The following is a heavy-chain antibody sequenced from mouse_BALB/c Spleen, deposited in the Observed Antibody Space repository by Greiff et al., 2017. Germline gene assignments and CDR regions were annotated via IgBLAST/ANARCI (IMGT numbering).Heavy chain of an antibody. CDR1: GFTFSSYT. CDR3: ARHLYYYGSSSHAMDY. J-gene: IGHJ4*01. D-gene: IGHD1-1*01. CDR2: ISNGGGST. Sequence: EVKVVESGGGLVKPGGSLKLSCAASGFTFSSYTMSWVRQTPEKRLEWVAYISNGGGSTYYPDTVKGRFTISRDNAKNTLYLQMSSLKSEDTAMYYCARHLYYYGSSSHAMDYWGQGTSVTVSS. V-gene: IGHV5-12-2*01.